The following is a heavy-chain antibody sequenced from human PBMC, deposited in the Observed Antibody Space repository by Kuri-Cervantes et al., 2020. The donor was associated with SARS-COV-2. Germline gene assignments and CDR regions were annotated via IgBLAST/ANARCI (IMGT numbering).Heavy chain of an antibody. D-gene: IGHD2-2*01. V-gene: IGHV4-39*07. CDR2: IYYSGTT. Sequence: SETLSLTCTVSGGSISSSSYYWGWIRQPPGKGLEWNGSIYYSGTTYYNPSLKSRVTISVDTSKNQFSLKLSSVTAADTAVYYCASGGGVVVPAEEAWFDYWGQGTLVTVSS. CDR3: ASGGGVVVPAEEAWFDY. CDR1: GGSISSSSYY. J-gene: IGHJ4*02.